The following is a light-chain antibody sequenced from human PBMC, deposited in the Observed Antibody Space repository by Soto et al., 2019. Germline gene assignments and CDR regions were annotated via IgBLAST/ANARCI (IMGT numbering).Light chain of an antibody. CDR2: AAF. CDR1: QGISNS. J-gene: IGKJ3*01. Sequence: DIHMTQSPSSLSASVGDRVTITCRASQGISNSLAWYQQKPGKVPKLLIYAAFVLQSGVPSRFSGSGSGTDFTLTINSLQPEDVATYYCQKYISAPLTFGPGTKVDIK. V-gene: IGKV1-27*01. CDR3: QKYISAPLT.